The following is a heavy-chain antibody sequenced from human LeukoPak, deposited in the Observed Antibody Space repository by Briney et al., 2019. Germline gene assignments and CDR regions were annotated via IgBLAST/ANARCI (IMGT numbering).Heavy chain of an antibody. J-gene: IGHJ5*02. CDR1: GFTFSSYA. D-gene: IGHD2-15*01. CDR3: AKLPIVVVVAATWWFDP. Sequence: GGSLRLSCAASGFTFSSYAMSWVRQAPGKGLEWVSGISGSGGSTYYADSEKGRFTISRDNSKNTLYLQMNSLRAEDTAVYYCAKLPIVVVVAATWWFDPWGQGTLVTVSS. CDR2: ISGSGGST. V-gene: IGHV3-23*01.